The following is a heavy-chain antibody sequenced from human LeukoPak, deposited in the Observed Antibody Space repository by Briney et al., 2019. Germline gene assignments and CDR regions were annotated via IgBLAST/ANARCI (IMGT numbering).Heavy chain of an antibody. CDR2: INAGNGNT. D-gene: IGHD1-26*01. Sequence: EASVTVSCKASGYTFTSYAMHWVRQAPGQRLEWMGWINAGNGNTKYSQKFQGRVTITRDTSASTAYMELSSLRSEDTAAYYCARVVSYIDYWGQGTLVTVSS. J-gene: IGHJ4*02. CDR3: ARVVSYIDY. V-gene: IGHV1-3*01. CDR1: GYTFTSYA.